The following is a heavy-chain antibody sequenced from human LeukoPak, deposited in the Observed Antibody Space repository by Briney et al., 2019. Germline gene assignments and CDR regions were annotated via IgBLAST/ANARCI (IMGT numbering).Heavy chain of an antibody. CDR2: ISSSSSTM. CDR1: GFTFSSYS. V-gene: IGHV3-48*02. D-gene: IGHD2-15*01. J-gene: IGHJ5*02. Sequence: GGSLRLSCAGSGFTFSSYSMNWVRQAPGKGLEWVSYISSSSSTMYYADSVKGRFTISRDNAKNSLYVQMNSLRDEDTAVYYCARDGYSSGWFVGWGRGTLVTVSS. CDR3: ARDGYSSGWFVG.